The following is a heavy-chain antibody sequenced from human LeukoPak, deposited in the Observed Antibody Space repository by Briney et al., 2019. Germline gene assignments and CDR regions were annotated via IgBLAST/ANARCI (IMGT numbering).Heavy chain of an antibody. CDR1: GGTFSSYA. V-gene: IGHV1-69*04. CDR3: ARAGEGGGSLGAFDI. D-gene: IGHD1-26*01. J-gene: IGHJ3*02. Sequence: ASVKVSCKASGGTFSSYAISWVRQAPGQGLEWMGRIIPILGIANYAQKFQGRVTITADKSTSTAYMELSSLRSEDTAVYYCARAGEGGGSLGAFDIWGQGTMVTVSS. CDR2: IIPILGIA.